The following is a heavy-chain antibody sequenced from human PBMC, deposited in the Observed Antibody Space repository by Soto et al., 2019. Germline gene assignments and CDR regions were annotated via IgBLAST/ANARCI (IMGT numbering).Heavy chain of an antibody. V-gene: IGHV3-48*02. D-gene: IGHD2-2*01. Sequence: PGGSLRLSCAASGFTFSSYSMNWVRQAPGKGLEWVSYISSSSSTIYYADSVKGRFTISRDNAKNSLYLQMNSLRDEDTAVYYCARGGYCSSTSCYRLYYYYGMDVWGQGTTVTVSS. CDR2: ISSSSSTI. CDR1: GFTFSSYS. CDR3: ARGGYCSSTSCYRLYYYYGMDV. J-gene: IGHJ6*02.